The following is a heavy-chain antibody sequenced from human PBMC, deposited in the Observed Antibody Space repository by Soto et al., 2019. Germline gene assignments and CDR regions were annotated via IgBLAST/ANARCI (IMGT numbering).Heavy chain of an antibody. J-gene: IGHJ4*02. Sequence: QVQLQGSGPGLVKPSGTLSLTCAVSGGSISSLNWWSWVRQSPGKGLEWIGEVYHSGSTNNNPSLKSRVTISVEKSKNQFSLKLSSVTAADTAVYYCARRDYYDSSGYFDYWGQGTLVTVSS. CDR1: GGSISSLNW. V-gene: IGHV4-4*02. CDR3: ARRDYYDSSGYFDY. CDR2: VYHSGST. D-gene: IGHD3-22*01.